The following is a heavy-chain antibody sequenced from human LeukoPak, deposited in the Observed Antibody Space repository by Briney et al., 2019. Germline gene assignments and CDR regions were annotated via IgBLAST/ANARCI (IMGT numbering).Heavy chain of an antibody. D-gene: IGHD2-21*02. V-gene: IGHV3-23*01. CDR2: ISGSGGST. Sequence: GGSLRLSCAASGFTFSSYAMSWVRQAPGKGLEWVSAISGSGGSTYYADSVKGRFTISRDNSKNALYLQMNSLRAEDTAVYYCAKQGPARIPIVVVTAMAHWGQGTLVTVSS. J-gene: IGHJ4*02. CDR3: AKQGPARIPIVVVTAMAH. CDR1: GFTFSSYA.